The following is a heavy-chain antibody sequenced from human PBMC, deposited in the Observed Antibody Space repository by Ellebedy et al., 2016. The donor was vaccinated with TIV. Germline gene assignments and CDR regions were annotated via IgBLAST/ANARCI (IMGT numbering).Heavy chain of an antibody. CDR3: AGCSPGNIFEN. CDR2: TRNKLSVYTI. D-gene: IGHD2-15*01. V-gene: IGHV3-72*01. Sequence: GESLKISCAASGFTFSDHLMDWVRQAPGKGLEWVARTRNKLSVYTIEYVAAWQGRFTIPRDDSTSPMYLQMNNLKIEDTAGYYCAGCSPGNIFENWGQGTLVTVSS. CDR1: GFTFSDHL. J-gene: IGHJ4*02.